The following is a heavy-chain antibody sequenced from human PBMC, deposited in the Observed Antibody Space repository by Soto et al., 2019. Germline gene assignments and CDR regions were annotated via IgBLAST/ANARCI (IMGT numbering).Heavy chain of an antibody. CDR2: ISALNGDT. CDR1: GYNFIDYG. CDR3: AWDVPFTVRGAVPFDY. J-gene: IGHJ4*02. V-gene: IGHV1-18*01. Sequence: QAQLVQSGAEVKKPGASVKVSCKASGYNFIDYGISWVRQAPGQGLEWMGWISALNGDTTSAQKLQGRVTLTTDTSTNTAFMELRSLRSDDTAVYFCAWDVPFTVRGAVPFDYWGQGTLVTVSS. D-gene: IGHD3-10*01.